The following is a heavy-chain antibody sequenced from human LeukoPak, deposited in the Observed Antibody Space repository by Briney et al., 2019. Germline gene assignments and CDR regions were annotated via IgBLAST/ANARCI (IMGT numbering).Heavy chain of an antibody. CDR1: GFTFSSYG. J-gene: IGHJ5*02. D-gene: IGHD6-13*01. Sequence: GGSLRLSCAASGFTFSSYGMHWVRQAPGKGLEWVAVIWYDGSNKYYADSVKGRFTISRDNSKNTLYLQMNSLRAEDTAVYYCARGAAADVRDWFDPWGQGTLVTVSS. CDR3: ARGAAADVRDWFDP. V-gene: IGHV3-33*01. CDR2: IWYDGSNK.